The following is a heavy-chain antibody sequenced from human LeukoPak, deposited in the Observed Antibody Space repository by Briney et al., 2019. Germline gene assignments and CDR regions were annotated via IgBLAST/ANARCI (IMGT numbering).Heavy chain of an antibody. V-gene: IGHV3-48*01. Sequence: GGSLRLSCAASGFTFSSYSMNWVRQAPGKGLEWVSYISSSSSTIYYADSVKGRFTISRDNAKNSLYLQLNSLRAEDTAVYYCAKSTGTTRRGVDYWGQGTLVTVSS. CDR3: AKSTGTTRRGVDY. D-gene: IGHD1-1*01. J-gene: IGHJ4*02. CDR2: ISSSSSTI. CDR1: GFTFSSYS.